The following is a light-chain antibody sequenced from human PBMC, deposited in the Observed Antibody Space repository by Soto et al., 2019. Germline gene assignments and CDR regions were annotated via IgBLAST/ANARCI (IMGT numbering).Light chain of an antibody. V-gene: IGKV3-20*01. J-gene: IGKJ1*01. CDR3: QEYGTSRT. CDR2: GAS. Sequence: EIVLTQSPGTLSLSPGERAILSCRASQSVGSSYLAWYQQKPGQAPRLLIYGASSRAAGIPDRFSGSGSGTDFTLTISRLEPEDFAVYYCQEYGTSRTFGPGTKV. CDR1: QSVGSSY.